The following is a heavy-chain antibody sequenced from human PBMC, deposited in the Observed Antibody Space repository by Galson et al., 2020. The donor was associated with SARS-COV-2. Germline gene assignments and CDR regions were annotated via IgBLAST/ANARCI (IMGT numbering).Heavy chain of an antibody. CDR3: ARDRWFGETYGMDV. V-gene: IGHV4-31*03. J-gene: IGHJ6*02. D-gene: IGHD3-10*01. Sequence: SETLSLTCTVSGCSISSSGYYWSWIRQHPGKGLEWIGYTYNSGRTFYNPSLKSRVTISEDTSKNQFSLKLSSVTAADTAVYYCARDRWFGETYGMDVWGQGTTVTVSS. CDR2: TYNSGRT. CDR1: GCSISSSGYY.